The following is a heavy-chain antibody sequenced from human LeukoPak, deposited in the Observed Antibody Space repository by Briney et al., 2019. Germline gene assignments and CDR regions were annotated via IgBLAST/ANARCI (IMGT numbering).Heavy chain of an antibody. J-gene: IGHJ6*02. CDR1: GFTFSSYA. CDR2: ISSSGSTI. CDR3: ASTKPFSSGWYSWDYYYGMDV. Sequence: PGGSLRLSCAASGFTFSSYAMSWVRQAPGKGLEWVSYISSSGSTIYYADSVKGRFTISRDNAKNSLYLQMNSLRAEDTAVYYCASTKPFSSGWYSWDYYYGMDVWGQGTTVTVSS. D-gene: IGHD6-19*01. V-gene: IGHV3-48*03.